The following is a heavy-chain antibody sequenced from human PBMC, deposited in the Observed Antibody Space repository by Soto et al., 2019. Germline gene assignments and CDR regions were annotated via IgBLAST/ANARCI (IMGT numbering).Heavy chain of an antibody. D-gene: IGHD2-21*02. V-gene: IGHV1-2*02. J-gene: IGHJ4*02. CDR3: ARDRVTPFTSSRFFDY. CDR1: GYTFGGYY. Sequence: ASVKVSCKASGYTFGGYYIHGVRQAPGQGLERRGWVNPNSGGTSFAQNFRGRVSMTRDTSISTTYTALSRLSVDDAPCYYCARDRVTPFTSSRFFDYRGQGTPVHVSS. CDR2: VNPNSGGT.